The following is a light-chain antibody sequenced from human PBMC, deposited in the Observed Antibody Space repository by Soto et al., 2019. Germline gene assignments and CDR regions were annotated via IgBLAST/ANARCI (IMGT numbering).Light chain of an antibody. V-gene: IGLV2-11*01. CDR1: SSDVGGSNS. CDR3: CSFAGSSTFVYV. CDR2: DVS. J-gene: IGLJ1*01. Sequence: QSALTQPRLVSGSPGQSVTISCTGTSSDVGGSNSVSWYQQYPGKAPKLVIYDVSKRPSGVPDRFSGSRSGNTASLTISGLQPEDEADYYCCSFAGSSTFVYVFGPGTKLTVL.